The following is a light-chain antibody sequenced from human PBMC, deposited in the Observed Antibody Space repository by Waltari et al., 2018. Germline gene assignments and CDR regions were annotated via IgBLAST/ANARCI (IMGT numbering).Light chain of an antibody. CDR3: SSFTSSSTWV. CDR2: DVT. J-gene: IGLJ3*02. V-gene: IGLV2-14*03. Sequence: QSALTQPASVSGSPGQSIAISCTGTSSDVGAYNHVSWYQQHPGKAPKLMIYDVTNRPSGVSDRVSGSKSGNTASLTISGLQAEDEADYYCSSFTSSSTWVFGGGTKLTVL. CDR1: SSDVGAYNH.